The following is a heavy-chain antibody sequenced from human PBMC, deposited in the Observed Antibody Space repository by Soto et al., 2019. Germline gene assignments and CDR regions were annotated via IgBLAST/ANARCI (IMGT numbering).Heavy chain of an antibody. V-gene: IGHV4-31*03. Sequence: PSETLSLTCTVSGGSITSSDDYWGWIRQPPGKGLEWIGYIYYGGSTYYNPSLKSRVTLSVDTSKNQFSLKLSSVTAADTAVYYCARVPDYWGQGTLVTVSS. CDR2: IYYGGST. CDR3: ARVPDY. CDR1: GGSITSSDDY. J-gene: IGHJ4*02.